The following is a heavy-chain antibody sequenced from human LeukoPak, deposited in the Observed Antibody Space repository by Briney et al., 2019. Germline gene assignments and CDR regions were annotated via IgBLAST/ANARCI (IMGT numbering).Heavy chain of an antibody. D-gene: IGHD4-17*01. CDR3: ATGGHTTVTTFDY. V-gene: IGHV1-24*01. CDR1: GYTLTELS. Sequence: ASVKVSCKVSGYTLTELSMHWVRQAPGKWLEWMGGFDPEDGETIYAQKFQGRVTMTEDTSTDTAYMELSSLRSEDTAVYYCATGGHTTVTTFDYWGQGTLVTVSS. J-gene: IGHJ4*02. CDR2: FDPEDGET.